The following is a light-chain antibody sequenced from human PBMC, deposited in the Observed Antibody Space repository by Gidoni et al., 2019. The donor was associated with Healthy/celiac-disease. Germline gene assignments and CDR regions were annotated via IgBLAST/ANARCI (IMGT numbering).Light chain of an antibody. CDR3: QQSYSTPR. J-gene: IGKJ5*01. CDR2: AAS. V-gene: IGKV1-39*01. CDR1: QSISSY. Sequence: DSQMTQSPSSLSASVGARVTLTCRASQSISSYLNWYQQKPGKAPKLLIYAASSLQSGVPSRLSGSGSGTDFTLTISSLQPEDFATYYCQQSYSTPRFGQGTRLEIK.